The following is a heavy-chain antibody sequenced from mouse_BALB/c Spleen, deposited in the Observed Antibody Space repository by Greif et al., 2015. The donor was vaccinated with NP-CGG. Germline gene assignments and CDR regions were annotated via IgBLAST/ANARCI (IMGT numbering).Heavy chain of an antibody. CDR3: ARSPYYYGSSSYAMDY. V-gene: IGHV1-87*01. CDR2: IYPGDGDT. J-gene: IGHJ4*01. CDR1: GYTFTSYW. Sequence: QVTLKVCGAELARPGASVKLSCKASGYTFTSYWMQWVKQRPGQGLEWIGAIYPGDGDTRYTQKFKGKATLTADKSSSTAYMQLSSLASEDSAVYYCARSPYYYGSSSYAMDYWGQGTSVTVSS. D-gene: IGHD1-1*01.